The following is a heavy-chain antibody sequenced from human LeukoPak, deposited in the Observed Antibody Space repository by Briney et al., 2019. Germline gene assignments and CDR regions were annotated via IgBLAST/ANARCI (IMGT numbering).Heavy chain of an antibody. CDR3: ARAFTGSGYYYDAFDI. D-gene: IGHD3-22*01. J-gene: IGHJ3*02. V-gene: IGHV4-34*01. CDR1: GGSFGGYY. Sequence: SETLSLTCAVYGGSFGGYYWSWIRQPPGKGLEWIGEINHSGSTNYNPSLKSRVTISVDTSKNQFSLKLSSVTAADTAVYYCARAFTGSGYYYDAFDIWGQGTMVTVSS. CDR2: INHSGST.